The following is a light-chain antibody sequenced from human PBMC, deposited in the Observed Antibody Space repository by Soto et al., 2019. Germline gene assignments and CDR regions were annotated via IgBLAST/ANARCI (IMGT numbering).Light chain of an antibody. CDR1: QSLSSIY. CDR2: GAS. J-gene: IGKJ1*01. V-gene: IGKV3-20*01. Sequence: EIVLTQSPGTLSLSSGERATLSCRASQSLSSIYLAWYQQKPGQAPRLLIYGASSRATGIPDRFSGSGSGTDFTLTISRLEPEDFAVYYCQQYGSSPRTFGQGTKVDIK. CDR3: QQYGSSPRT.